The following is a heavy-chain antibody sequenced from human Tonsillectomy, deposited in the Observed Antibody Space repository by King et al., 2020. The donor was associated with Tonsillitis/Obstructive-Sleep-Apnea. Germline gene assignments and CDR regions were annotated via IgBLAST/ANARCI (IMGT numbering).Heavy chain of an antibody. D-gene: IGHD3-10*01. V-gene: IGHV3-30*04. Sequence: VQLVESGGGVVQPGRSLRLSCAASGFSFRSYSMHWARQAPGKGLEWVAVISYDGGSKYYADSVKGRFTISRDNSKNTLYLQMNSLRAEDTAVYYCARDEGYYGSESYYPGYFDYWGQGTLVTVSS. CDR1: GFSFRSYS. CDR2: ISYDGGSK. CDR3: ARDEGYYGSESYYPGYFDY. J-gene: IGHJ4*02.